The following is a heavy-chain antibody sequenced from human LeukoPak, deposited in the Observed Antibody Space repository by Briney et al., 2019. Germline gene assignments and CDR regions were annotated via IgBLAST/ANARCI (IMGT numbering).Heavy chain of an antibody. D-gene: IGHD2/OR15-2a*01. V-gene: IGHV1-2*02. CDR2: FNANSGGI. Sequence: ASVTVSCKTSGYTFTGYHVHWVRQAPGQGLEWMGWFNANSGGIKYAQKFQGRVTMTRDTSIGTDYMELTSLISDDTAVYFCARDPSDGNYFLDYWGQGTLVTVAS. CDR3: ARDPSDGNYFLDY. CDR1: GYTFTGYH. J-gene: IGHJ4*02.